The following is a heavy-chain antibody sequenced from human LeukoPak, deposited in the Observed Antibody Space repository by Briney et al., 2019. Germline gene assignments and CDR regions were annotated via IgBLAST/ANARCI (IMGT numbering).Heavy chain of an antibody. V-gene: IGHV1-46*01. D-gene: IGHD1-26*01. Sequence: ASVKVSCKASAYTFTNYYMHWVRQAPAQGLEWMGIINPSGGSTSYAQKFQGRVTMTRDTSTSTVYMELSSLRSEDTAVYYCARVYSGNYYRAFDIWGQGTMVIVSS. J-gene: IGHJ3*02. CDR3: ARVYSGNYYRAFDI. CDR1: AYTFTNYY. CDR2: INPSGGST.